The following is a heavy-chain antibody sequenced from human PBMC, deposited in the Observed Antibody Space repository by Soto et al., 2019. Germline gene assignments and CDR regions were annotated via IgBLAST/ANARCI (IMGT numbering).Heavy chain of an antibody. V-gene: IGHV1-46*01. D-gene: IGHD1-26*01. J-gene: IGHJ6*02. CDR3: ARDLGWELPPIYYYYGMDV. Sequence: ASVKVSCKASGYTFTSHYMHGVRQAPGQGLEWMGIINPSGGSTRYAQKFQGRVTMNRDTSTSTVYMELSSLRSEDTAVYYCARDLGWELPPIYYYYGMDVWGQGTTVTVSS. CDR1: GYTFTSHY. CDR2: INPSGGST.